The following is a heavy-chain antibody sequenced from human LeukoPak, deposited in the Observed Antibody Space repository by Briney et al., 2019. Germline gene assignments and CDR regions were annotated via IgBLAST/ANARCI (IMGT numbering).Heavy chain of an antibody. Sequence: GGSLRLSCAASGFTFSSYDMHWVRQATGKGLEWVSAIGTAGDTYYPGSVKGRFTISGENAKNSLYLQMNSLRAGDTAAYYCARGRGAAGPFDYWGQGTLVTVSS. CDR1: GFTFSSYD. CDR3: ARGRGAAGPFDY. D-gene: IGHD6-13*01. J-gene: IGHJ4*02. CDR2: IGTAGDT. V-gene: IGHV3-13*01.